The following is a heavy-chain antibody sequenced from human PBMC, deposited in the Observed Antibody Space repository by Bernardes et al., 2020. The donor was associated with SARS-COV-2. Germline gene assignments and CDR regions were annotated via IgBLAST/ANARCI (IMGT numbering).Heavy chain of an antibody. CDR3: ARRYYGSGSPEAFDI. J-gene: IGHJ3*02. V-gene: IGHV3-21*01. CDR2: ISNSGSTI. CDR1: GFSFSTYS. D-gene: IGHD3-10*01. Sequence: GGSLRLSCAASGFSFSTYSMKWVRQAPGKGLEWVSSISNSGSTIFYADSVKGRFTISRDNAKNSVYLLMNSLRVEDTAVYYCARRYYGSGSPEAFDIWGQGTMVTVSS.